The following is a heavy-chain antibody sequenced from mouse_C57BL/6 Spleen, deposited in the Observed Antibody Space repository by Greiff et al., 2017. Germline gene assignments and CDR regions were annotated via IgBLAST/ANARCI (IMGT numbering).Heavy chain of an antibody. CDR2: ISSGGSYT. V-gene: IGHV5-6*01. CDR1: GFTFSSYG. Sequence: EVKVVESGGDLVKPGGSLKLSCAASGFTFSSYGMSWVRQTPDKRLEWVATISSGGSYTYYPDSVKGRFTISRDNDKNTLYLQMSSLKSEDTAMYYCARYDYGLDYWGQGTTLTVSS. D-gene: IGHD2-4*01. CDR3: ARYDYGLDY. J-gene: IGHJ2*01.